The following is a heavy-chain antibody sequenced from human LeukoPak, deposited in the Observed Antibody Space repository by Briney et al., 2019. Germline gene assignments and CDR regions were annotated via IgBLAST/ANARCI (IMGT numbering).Heavy chain of an antibody. V-gene: IGHV1-3*01. CDR3: ARIYSVYDIQDS. D-gene: IGHD5/OR15-5a*01. CDR1: GYIFSSHA. Sequence: ASVKVSCKASGYIFSSHALHSVRQAPGQRLEWMGWITAGNGNTKYSQKFQGRDTITRDTSASTAYLELSSLRSEDTAVYYCARIYSVYDIQDSWGQGTLVTVSS. J-gene: IGHJ5*01. CDR2: ITAGNGNT.